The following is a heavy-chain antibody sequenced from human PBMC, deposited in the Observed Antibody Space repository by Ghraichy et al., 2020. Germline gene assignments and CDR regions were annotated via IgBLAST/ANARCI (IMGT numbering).Heavy chain of an antibody. CDR1: GGSISSSSYY. CDR3: ARVPWSFTGPEYFQH. CDR2: IYYSGST. V-gene: IGHV4-39*07. D-gene: IGHD3-3*01. J-gene: IGHJ1*01. Sequence: SETLSLTCTVSGGSISSSSYYWGWIRQPPGKGLEWIGSIYYSGSTYYNPSLKSRVTISVDTSKNQFSLKLSSVIAADTAVYYCARVPWSFTGPEYFQHWGQGTLVTVSS.